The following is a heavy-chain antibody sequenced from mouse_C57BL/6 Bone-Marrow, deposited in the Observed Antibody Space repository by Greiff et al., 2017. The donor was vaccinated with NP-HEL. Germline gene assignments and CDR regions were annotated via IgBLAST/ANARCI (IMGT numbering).Heavy chain of an antibody. D-gene: IGHD2-5*01. Sequence: DVHLVESGGDLVKPGGSLKLSCAASGFTFSSYGMSWVRQTPDKRLEWVATISSGGSYTYYPDSVKGRFTISRDNAKNTLYLQMSSLKSEDTAMYYCARGYSTPRYFDVWGTGTTVTVSS. CDR2: ISSGGSYT. CDR3: ARGYSTPRYFDV. J-gene: IGHJ1*03. V-gene: IGHV5-6*01. CDR1: GFTFSSYG.